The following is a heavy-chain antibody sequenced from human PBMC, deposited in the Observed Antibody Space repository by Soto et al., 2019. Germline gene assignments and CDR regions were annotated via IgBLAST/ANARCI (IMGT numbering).Heavy chain of an antibody. CDR1: GFTLSNYA. V-gene: IGHV3-21*01. CDR3: SSIKLVDFFFINVDVYDMDV. Sequence: PGGSLRLSCAASGFTLSNYAVNWVRQAPGKGLEWVSYISSDSRYIYHGDSGKGRFTISRDNARNSVYLQMNSLRDEDTAVYYCSSIKLVDFFFINVDVYDMDVWGQGTPVTVSS. D-gene: IGHD2-15*01. J-gene: IGHJ6*02. CDR2: ISSDSRYI.